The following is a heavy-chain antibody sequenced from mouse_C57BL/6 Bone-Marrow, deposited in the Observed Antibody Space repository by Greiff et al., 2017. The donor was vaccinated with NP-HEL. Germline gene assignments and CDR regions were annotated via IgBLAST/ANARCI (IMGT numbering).Heavy chain of an antibody. J-gene: IGHJ2*01. Sequence: DVKLQESGPGLVKPSQSLSLTCSVTGYSITSGYYWNWIRQFPGNKLEWMGYISYDGSNNYNPSLKNRISITRDTSKNQFFLKLNSVTTEDTATYYCARDQLLWGQGTTLTVSS. CDR1: GYSITSGYY. D-gene: IGHD2-1*01. CDR3: ARDQLL. V-gene: IGHV3-6*01. CDR2: ISYDGSN.